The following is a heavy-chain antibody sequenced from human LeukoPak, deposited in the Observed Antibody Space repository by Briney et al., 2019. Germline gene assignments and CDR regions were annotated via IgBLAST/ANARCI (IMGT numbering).Heavy chain of an antibody. V-gene: IGHV4-59*01. Sequence: SETLSLTCTVSGGSISSYYWSWIRQPPGKGLEWIGHIYYSGSTNHNPSLKGRVTISVDTSKNQFSLKLSSVTAADTAVYYCARGKGFTSGPDYWGQGTLVTVSS. J-gene: IGHJ4*02. CDR3: ARGKGFTSGPDY. D-gene: IGHD6-19*01. CDR1: GGSISSYY. CDR2: IYYSGST.